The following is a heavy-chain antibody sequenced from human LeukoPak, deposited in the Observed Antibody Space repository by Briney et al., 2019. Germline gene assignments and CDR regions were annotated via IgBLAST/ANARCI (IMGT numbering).Heavy chain of an antibody. V-gene: IGHV1-3*03. CDR1: GYTFTSYA. CDR2: INAGNGNT. D-gene: IGHD5-12*01. Sequence: ASVKVSCKASGYTFTSYAMHWVRQAPGQRLEWMGWINAGNGNTKYSQEFQGRVTITRDTSASTAYMELSSLRSEDMAVYYCARGRLVATITGYYYYYMDVWGKGTTVTVSS. CDR3: ARGRLVATITGYYYYYMDV. J-gene: IGHJ6*03.